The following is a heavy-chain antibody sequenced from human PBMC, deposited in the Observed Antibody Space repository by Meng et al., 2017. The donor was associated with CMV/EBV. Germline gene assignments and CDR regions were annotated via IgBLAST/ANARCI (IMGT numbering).Heavy chain of an antibody. CDR2: ISSSSSTI. Sequence: GGSLRLSCAASGFTFSSYSMNWVRQAPGKGLEWVSYISSSSSTIYYADSVKGRFTISRDNAKNSLYLQMNSLRAEDTAVYYCAREDIVVVPAASYCGMDVWGQGTPVTVSS. CDR3: AREDIVVVPAASYCGMDV. CDR1: GFTFSSYS. D-gene: IGHD2-2*01. J-gene: IGHJ6*02. V-gene: IGHV3-48*04.